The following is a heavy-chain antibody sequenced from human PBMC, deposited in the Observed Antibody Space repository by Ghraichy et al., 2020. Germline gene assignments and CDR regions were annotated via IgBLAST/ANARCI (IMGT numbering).Heavy chain of an antibody. CDR3: ARGGYQLLYRTYFDY. D-gene: IGHD2-2*02. J-gene: IGHJ4*02. V-gene: IGHV4-31*03. Sequence: SETLSLTCTVSGGSISSGGYYWSWIRPHPGKGLEWIGYIYYSGSTYYNPSLKSRVTISVDTSKNQFSLKLSSVTAADTAVYYCARGGYQLLYRTYFDYWGQGTLVTVSS. CDR1: GGSISSGGYY. CDR2: IYYSGST.